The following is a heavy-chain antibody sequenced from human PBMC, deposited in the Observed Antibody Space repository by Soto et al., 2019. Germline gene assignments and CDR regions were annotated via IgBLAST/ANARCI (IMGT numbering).Heavy chain of an antibody. J-gene: IGHJ5*02. V-gene: IGHV3-53*05. D-gene: IGHD2-2*01. CDR3: AKDRAGSSTSCFSDSCYVALYWFDP. Sequence: GGSLRLSCAASGFPVSSNYMSWVRQAPGKGLEWVSVIYSGGSTYYADSVKGRFTISRDNSKNTLYLQMNSLRAEDTAVYYCAKDRAGSSTSCFSDSCYVALYWFDPWGQGTLVTVSS. CDR1: GFPVSSNY. CDR2: IYSGGST.